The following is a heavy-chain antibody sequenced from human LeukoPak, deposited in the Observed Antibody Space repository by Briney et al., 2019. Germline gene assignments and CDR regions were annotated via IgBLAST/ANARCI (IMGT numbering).Heavy chain of an antibody. V-gene: IGHV3-23*01. J-gene: IGHJ4*02. CDR2: ISGSGGST. D-gene: IGHD3-3*01. CDR3: AKGDFWSGYLYYFDY. CDR1: GFTFSSYA. Sequence: GGSLRLSCGASGFTFSSYAMSWVRQAPGKGLEWVSAISGSGGSTYYADSVKGRFTISRDNSKNTLYLQMNSLRAEDTAVYYCAKGDFWSGYLYYFDYWGQGTLVTVSS.